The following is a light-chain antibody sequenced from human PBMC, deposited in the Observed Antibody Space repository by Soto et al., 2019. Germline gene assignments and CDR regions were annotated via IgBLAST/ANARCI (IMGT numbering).Light chain of an antibody. CDR3: RQYSVWPLT. CDR2: GAS. J-gene: IGKJ4*01. CDR1: QSVSSN. V-gene: IGKV3-15*01. Sequence: EMMVKQSLATLSVSQRAKATLSCRACQSVSSNLAWYQQKTGQAPRLLIYGASTRATGIPARFSGSGSGTGVTINFGILQSEDGEVYYCRQYSVWPLTFGGGTKVEIK.